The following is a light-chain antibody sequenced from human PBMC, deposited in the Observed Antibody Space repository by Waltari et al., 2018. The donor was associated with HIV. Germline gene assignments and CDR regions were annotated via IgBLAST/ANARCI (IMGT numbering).Light chain of an antibody. CDR1: QNVITN. CDR3: QQYNGWPRT. J-gene: IGKJ1*01. Sequence: EIVMTQSPATLSVSQGERVTLSCRASQNVITNLAWYQQKPGQAPSLLIYGASTRASGIPARFTGGGSGSDFTLTINSLQSEDCGLYYCQQYNGWPRTFGQGTKV. V-gene: IGKV3-15*01. CDR2: GAS.